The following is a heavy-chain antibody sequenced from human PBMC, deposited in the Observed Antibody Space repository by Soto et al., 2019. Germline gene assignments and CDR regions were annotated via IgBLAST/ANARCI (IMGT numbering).Heavy chain of an antibody. Sequence: QVQLVQSGAEVKKPGYSVKVSCKDSGGTFSSYAISWLRQAPGQGLEWMVGIIPIFGTADYAQKFQGRVTITADESTSTAYMELSSLRSEDTAVYYCARRKVGATLEHWGQGTLVSVSS. CDR2: IIPIFGTA. CDR1: GGTFSSYA. J-gene: IGHJ4*02. D-gene: IGHD1-26*01. CDR3: ARRKVGATLEH. V-gene: IGHV1-69*01.